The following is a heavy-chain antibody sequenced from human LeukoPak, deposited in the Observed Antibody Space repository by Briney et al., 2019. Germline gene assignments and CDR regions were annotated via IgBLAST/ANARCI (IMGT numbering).Heavy chain of an antibody. CDR3: ARVGITMVRGVTHYYYYYMDV. J-gene: IGHJ6*03. Sequence: GASVKVSCKASGGTFSGYAISWVRQAPGQGLEWMGGIIPIFGTANYAQKFQGRVTITADESTSTAYMELSSLRSEDTAVYYCARVGITMVRGVTHYYYYYMDVWGKGTTVTISS. CDR2: IIPIFGTA. V-gene: IGHV1-69*13. D-gene: IGHD3-10*01. CDR1: GGTFSGYA.